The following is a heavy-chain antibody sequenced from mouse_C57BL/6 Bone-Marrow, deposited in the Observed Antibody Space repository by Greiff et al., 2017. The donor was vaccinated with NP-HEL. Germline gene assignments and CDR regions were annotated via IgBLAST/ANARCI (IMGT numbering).Heavy chain of an antibody. Sequence: DVKLQESGGGLVQPGGSLSLSCAASGFTFTDYYMSWVRQPPGKALEWLGFIRNKANGYTTEYSASVKRRFTISRDNSQSILYLQMNALRAEDSATYYCARFPSGYFDVWGTGTTVTVSS. V-gene: IGHV7-3*01. J-gene: IGHJ1*03. CDR2: IRNKANGYTT. CDR3: ARFPSGYFDV. CDR1: GFTFTDYY.